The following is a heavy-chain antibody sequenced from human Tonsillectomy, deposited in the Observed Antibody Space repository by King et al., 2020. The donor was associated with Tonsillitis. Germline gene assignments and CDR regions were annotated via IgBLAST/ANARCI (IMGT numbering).Heavy chain of an antibody. CDR1: GFTFSNAW. J-gene: IGHJ4*02. CDR3: TTAARYDYVWGSYRPD. Sequence: VQLVESGGGLVKPGGSLRLSCAASGFTFSNAWMSWVRQAPGKGLEWVGRIKSKTDGGTTDYAAPVKGRFTISRDDSKHTLYLQMNSLKTEDTAVYYCTTAARYDYVWGSYRPDWGQGTLVTVSS. D-gene: IGHD3-16*02. CDR2: IKSKTDGGTT. V-gene: IGHV3-15*01.